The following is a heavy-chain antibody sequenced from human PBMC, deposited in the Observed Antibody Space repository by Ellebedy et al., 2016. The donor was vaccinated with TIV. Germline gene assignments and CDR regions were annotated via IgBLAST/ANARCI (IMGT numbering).Heavy chain of an antibody. CDR3: TKDLLRGIWGGSGRDY. CDR1: GFTFDDYA. J-gene: IGHJ4*02. D-gene: IGHD7-27*01. V-gene: IGHV3-9*01. CDR2: ISWRGHYI. Sequence: SLKISCAASGFTFDDYAMHWVRQAPGKGLEWVSGISWRGHYIVYAGSVRGRFTISRGNAKNSLYLQMNSLRIEDTAVYYCTKDLLRGIWGGSGRDYWGQGTLVTVSS.